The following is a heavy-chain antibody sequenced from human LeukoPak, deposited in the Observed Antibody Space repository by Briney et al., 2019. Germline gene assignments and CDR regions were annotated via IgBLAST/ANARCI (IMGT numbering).Heavy chain of an antibody. V-gene: IGHV4-39*07. CDR1: TGSISSSAYF. J-gene: IGHJ5*02. Sequence: PSETLSLTCSVSTGSISSSAYFWGWLRQPPGQGLEWIGSIYYRGNTYNNPALQSPVTISIDTSKNQFSLRLISVTAADTGVYYCARDQLYCSRSSCRNLGWFDPWGQGTLVTVSS. D-gene: IGHD2-2*01. CDR3: ARDQLYCSRSSCRNLGWFDP. CDR2: IYYRGNT.